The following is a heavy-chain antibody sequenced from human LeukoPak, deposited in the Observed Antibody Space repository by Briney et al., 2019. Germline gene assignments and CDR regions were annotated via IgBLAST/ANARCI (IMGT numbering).Heavy chain of an antibody. V-gene: IGHV1-8*03. J-gene: IGHJ4*02. D-gene: IGHD1-26*01. Sequence: ASVKVSCKASGYTFTSYDINWVRQATGQGLEWMGWMNPNSGNTGYTQKFQGRVTITRNTSISTAYMELSSLRSEDTAVYYCARATSGSYYSDYWGQGTLVTVSS. CDR2: MNPNSGNT. CDR3: ARATSGSYYSDY. CDR1: GYTFTSYD.